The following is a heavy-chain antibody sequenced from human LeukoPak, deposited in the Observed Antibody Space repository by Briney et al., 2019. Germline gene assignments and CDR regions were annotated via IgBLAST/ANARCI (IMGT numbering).Heavy chain of an antibody. CDR3: ARAGSWLNIVVVPAADAFDI. CDR1: GYTFTSYG. D-gene: IGHD2-2*01. V-gene: IGHV1-18*01. CDR2: ISAYNGNT. Sequence: ASVKVSCKASGYTFTSYGISWVRQAPGQGLEWMGWISAYNGNTNYAQKLQGRVTMTTDTSTSTAYMELSRLRSDDTAVYYCARAGSWLNIVVVPAADAFDIWGQGTMVTVSS. J-gene: IGHJ3*02.